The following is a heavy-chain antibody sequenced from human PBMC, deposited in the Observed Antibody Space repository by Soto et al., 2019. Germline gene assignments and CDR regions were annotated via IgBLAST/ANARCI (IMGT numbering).Heavy chain of an antibody. CDR2: ISGSGGST. D-gene: IGHD3-22*01. V-gene: IGHV3-23*01. CDR3: AREDVSITMIVVVTHGNYYYYGMDV. J-gene: IGHJ6*02. Sequence: SGGSLRLSCAASGFTFSSYAMSWVRQAPGRGLEWVSAISGSGGSTYYADSVKGRFTISRDNSKNTLYLQMNSLRAEDTAVYYCAREDVSITMIVVVTHGNYYYYGMDVWGQGTTVTVSS. CDR1: GFTFSSYA.